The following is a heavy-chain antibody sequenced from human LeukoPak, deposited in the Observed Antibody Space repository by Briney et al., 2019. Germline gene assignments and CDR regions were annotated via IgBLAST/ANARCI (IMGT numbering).Heavy chain of an antibody. V-gene: IGHV4-38-2*02. Sequence: PSETLSLTCTVSGYSISSGYYWGWIRQPPGKGLEWIGSIYHSGSTYYNPSLKSRVTISVDTSKNQFSLKLSSVTAADTAVYYCARPGIAVAGNSGDYWGQGTLVTVSS. CDR1: GYSISSGYY. CDR2: IYHSGST. J-gene: IGHJ4*02. CDR3: ARPGIAVAGNSGDY. D-gene: IGHD6-19*01.